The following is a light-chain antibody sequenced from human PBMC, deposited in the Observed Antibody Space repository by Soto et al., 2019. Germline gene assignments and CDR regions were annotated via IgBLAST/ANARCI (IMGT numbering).Light chain of an antibody. CDR1: QSVSTY. J-gene: IGKJ4*01. CDR2: DAS. V-gene: IGKV3-11*01. Sequence: EIVLTQSPATLSLSPGERATLSCRASQSVSTYLAWYQQKPGQAPRLLIYDASSRAAGIPAMFSGSGSGTDFTLTITSLEPEDFAVYYCQQRSNWPSTFGGGTKVEI. CDR3: QQRSNWPST.